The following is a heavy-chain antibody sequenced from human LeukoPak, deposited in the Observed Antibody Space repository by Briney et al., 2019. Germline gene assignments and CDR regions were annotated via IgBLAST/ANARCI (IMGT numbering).Heavy chain of an antibody. D-gene: IGHD1-14*01. V-gene: IGHV1-2*02. CDR2: INPNSGGT. J-gene: IGHJ4*02. Sequence: GASVKVSCKASGYTFTSYGISWVRQAPGQGLEWMGWINPNSGGTNSTQKFQGRVTMTRDTSISTAYMELSRLRSDDTAVYYCARGYNYFDYWGQGTRVTVSS. CDR1: GYTFTSYG. CDR3: ARGYNYFDY.